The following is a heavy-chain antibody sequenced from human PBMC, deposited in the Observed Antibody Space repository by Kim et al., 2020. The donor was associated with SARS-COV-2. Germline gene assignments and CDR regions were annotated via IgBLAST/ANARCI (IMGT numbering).Heavy chain of an antibody. CDR1: GGSIDSAGYY. Sequence: SETLSLTCTVSGGSIDSAGYYWTWVRQHPGRGLDWIGYSYYIGNTKYNSSLKSRVTVSKDTSKNQFSLELRSVTAADTAVYYCARLDVGDARSFQIWGQGTIDPVS. V-gene: IGHV4-31*03. J-gene: IGHJ3*02. CDR3: ARLDVGDARSFQI. CDR2: SYYIGNT. D-gene: IGHD2-21*01.